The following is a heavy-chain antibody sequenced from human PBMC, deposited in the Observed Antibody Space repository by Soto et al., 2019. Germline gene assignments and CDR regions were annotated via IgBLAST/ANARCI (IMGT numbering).Heavy chain of an antibody. CDR2: INPNSGGT. J-gene: IGHJ6*02. V-gene: IGHV1-2*02. CDR1: GYTFTGYY. D-gene: IGHD1-20*01. CDR3: ARAPNWNQYYYGMDV. Sequence: QVQLVQSGAEVKKPGASVKVSCKASGYTFTGYYMHWVRQAPGQGLEWMGWINPNSGGTNYAQKFQGRVTMTRDTSISTAYMELSRLRSDDTAVYYCARAPNWNQYYYGMDVWGQGTTVTVSS.